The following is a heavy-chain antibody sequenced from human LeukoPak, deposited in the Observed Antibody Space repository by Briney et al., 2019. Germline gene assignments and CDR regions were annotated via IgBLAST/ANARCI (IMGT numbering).Heavy chain of an antibody. CDR2: INHSGST. J-gene: IGHJ4*02. V-gene: IGHV4-34*01. Sequence: PSETLSLACAVYGGSFSGYYWSWIRQPPGKGLEWIGEINHSGSTNYNPSLKSRVTISVDTSKNQFSLKLSSVTAADTAVHYCARGNYYDSRGVRRAASYFDYWGQGTLVTVSS. D-gene: IGHD3-22*01. CDR3: ARGNYYDSRGVRRAASYFDY. CDR1: GGSFSGYY.